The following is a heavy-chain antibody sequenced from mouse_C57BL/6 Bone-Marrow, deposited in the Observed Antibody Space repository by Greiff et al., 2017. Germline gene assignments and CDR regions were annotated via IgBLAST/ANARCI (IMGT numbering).Heavy chain of an antibody. J-gene: IGHJ3*01. D-gene: IGHD2-10*02. V-gene: IGHV5-6*01. Sequence: EVNVVESGGDLVKPGGSLKLSCAASGFTFSSYGMSWVRQTPDKRLEWVATISSGGSYIYYPDKVKGRFTISRDNAKNTLYMQMSSLKSEDTAMYYCARHPRTGFAYWGQGTLVTVSA. CDR3: ARHPRTGFAY. CDR2: ISSGGSYI. CDR1: GFTFSSYG.